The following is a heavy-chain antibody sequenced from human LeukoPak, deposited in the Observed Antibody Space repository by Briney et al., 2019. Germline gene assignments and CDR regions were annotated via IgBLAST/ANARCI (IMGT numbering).Heavy chain of an antibody. J-gene: IGHJ3*02. CDR2: ISYDGSNK. CDR3: ARDNLWGDYGYETSDAFDI. D-gene: IGHD4-17*01. CDR1: GFTFSSYA. Sequence: GSLRLSCAASGFTFSSYAMHWVRQAPGKGLEWVAVISYDGSNKYYADSVKGRFTISRDNSKNTLYLQMNSLRAEDTAVYYCARDNLWGDYGYETSDAFDIWGQGTMVTVSS. V-gene: IGHV3-30*04.